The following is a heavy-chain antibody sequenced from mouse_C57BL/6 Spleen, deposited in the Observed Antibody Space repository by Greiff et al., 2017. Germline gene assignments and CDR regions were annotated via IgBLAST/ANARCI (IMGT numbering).Heavy chain of an antibody. Sequence: EVQLQESGGGLVQPGGSLSLSCAASGFTFTDYYMSWVRQPPGKALEWLGFIRNKANGYTTEYSASVKGRFTISRDNSQSILYLQMNALRAEDSATYYCARYSNYGRVFDYWGQGTTLTVSS. J-gene: IGHJ2*01. D-gene: IGHD1-1*01. V-gene: IGHV7-3*01. CDR3: ARYSNYGRVFDY. CDR2: IRNKANGYTT. CDR1: GFTFTDYY.